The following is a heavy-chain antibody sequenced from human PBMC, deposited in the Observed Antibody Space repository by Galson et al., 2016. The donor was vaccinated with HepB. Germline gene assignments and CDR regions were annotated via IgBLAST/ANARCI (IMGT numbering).Heavy chain of an antibody. Sequence: SETLSLTCVVSGGSISTNNWWSWVRQPPGKGLEWIGEIFHGGGANYSPSLKSRVTISVDKSRNQFSLTMTSVTAADTAVYFCARVGRINSETRSPYNFDYWGQGTLVTVSS. D-gene: IGHD2-15*01. CDR3: ARVGRINSETRSPYNFDY. V-gene: IGHV4/OR15-8*01. CDR2: IFHGGGA. CDR1: GGSISTNNW. J-gene: IGHJ4*02.